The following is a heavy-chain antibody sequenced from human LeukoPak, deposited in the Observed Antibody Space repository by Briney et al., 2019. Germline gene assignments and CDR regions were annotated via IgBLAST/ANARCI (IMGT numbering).Heavy chain of an antibody. CDR1: GFTFHNYA. V-gene: IGHV3-43*02. CDR2: TSGDGITT. D-gene: IGHD5/OR15-5a*01. CDR3: ARDHVYGGADY. J-gene: IGHJ4*02. Sequence: PGGSLRLSCAASGFTFHNYAIHWVRQAPGKGLEWVSLTSGDGITTYFADSVKGGFTISRDNSKSSLFLQMNSLRTEDTALYYCARDHVYGGADYWGQGTLVTVSS.